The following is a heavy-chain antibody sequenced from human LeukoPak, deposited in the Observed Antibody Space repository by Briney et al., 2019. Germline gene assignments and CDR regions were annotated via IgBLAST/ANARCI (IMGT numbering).Heavy chain of an antibody. CDR1: GGSFSGYY. Sequence: RPSETLSLTCAVYGGSFSGYYWSWIRQPPGKGLEWIGEINHSGSTNYNPSLKSRVTISVDTSKNQFSLKLSSVTAADTAVYYCARGGHIVVVTARRNWFDPRGQGTLVTVSS. CDR3: ARGGHIVVVTARRNWFDP. D-gene: IGHD2-21*02. J-gene: IGHJ5*02. V-gene: IGHV4-34*01. CDR2: INHSGST.